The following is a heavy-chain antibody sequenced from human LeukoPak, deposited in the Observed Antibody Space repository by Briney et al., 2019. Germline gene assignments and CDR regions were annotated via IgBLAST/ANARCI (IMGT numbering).Heavy chain of an antibody. CDR2: IIPIFGTA. Sequence: SVKVSCKASGDTFSSYAISWVRQAPGQGLEWMGGIIPIFGTANYAQKFQGRVTITTDESTSTAYMELSSLRSEDTAVYYCARDYRGAGDWFDPWGQGTLVTVSS. J-gene: IGHJ5*02. V-gene: IGHV1-69*05. D-gene: IGHD3-10*01. CDR3: ARDYRGAGDWFDP. CDR1: GDTFSSYA.